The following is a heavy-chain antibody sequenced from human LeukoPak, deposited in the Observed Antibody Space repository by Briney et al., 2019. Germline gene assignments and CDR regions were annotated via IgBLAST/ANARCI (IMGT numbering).Heavy chain of an antibody. CDR3: ASEDTAMVPLGH. D-gene: IGHD5-18*01. CDR1: GGSISSYY. V-gene: IGHV4-59*01. Sequence: SETLSLTCTVSGGSISSYYWSWIRQPPGKGLEWIGYIYYSGSTNYNPSLKSRVAISVDTSKNQFSLKLSSVTAADTAVYYCASEDTAMVPLGHWGQGTLVTVSS. CDR2: IYYSGST. J-gene: IGHJ4*02.